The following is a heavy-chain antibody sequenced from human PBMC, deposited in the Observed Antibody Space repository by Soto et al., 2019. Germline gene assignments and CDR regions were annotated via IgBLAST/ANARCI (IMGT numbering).Heavy chain of an antibody. J-gene: IGHJ4*02. D-gene: IGHD3-3*01. V-gene: IGHV4-59*01. CDR3: AGTPRGRSRDY. CDR1: GGSISSYY. Sequence: PSETLSLTCTVSGGSISSYYWSWIRQPPGKGLEWIGYIYYSGSTNYNPSLKSRVTISVDTSKNQFSLKLSSVTAADTAVYYCAGTPRGRSRDYWGQGTLVTVSS. CDR2: IYYSGST.